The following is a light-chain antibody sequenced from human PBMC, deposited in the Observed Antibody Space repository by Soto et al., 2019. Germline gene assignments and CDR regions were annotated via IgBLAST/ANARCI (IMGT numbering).Light chain of an antibody. CDR1: QDISKD. CDR2: GAS. J-gene: IGKJ4*01. Sequence: DVQMTLSKASLSWSVGGRLTITCRASQDISKDLGWYQQKPGKAPRRLIYGASTRATGIPARFSGSGSGTEFTLTISSLQSEDFAVYYCQQYNNWPLTFGGGTKVDI. V-gene: IGKV1-17*01. CDR3: QQYNNWPLT.